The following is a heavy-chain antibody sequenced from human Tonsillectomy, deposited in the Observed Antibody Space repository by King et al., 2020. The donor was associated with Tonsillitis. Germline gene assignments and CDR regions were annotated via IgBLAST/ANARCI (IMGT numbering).Heavy chain of an antibody. CDR3: ARAFHTYFDY. CDR1: GFTVSSNY. CDR2: IYSVGST. D-gene: IGHD3-16*01. V-gene: IGHV3-53*01. Sequence: VQLVESGGGLIQPGGSLRLSCAASGFTVSSNYMSWVRQAPGKGLEWVSVIYSVGSTNYAGSVKGRFTISRDNSKNTLYLQMNSLRAEDTSVYYCARAFHTYFDYWGQGTLVTVSS. J-gene: IGHJ4*02.